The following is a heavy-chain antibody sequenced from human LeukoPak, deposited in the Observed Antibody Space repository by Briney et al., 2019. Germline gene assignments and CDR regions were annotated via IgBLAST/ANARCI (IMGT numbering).Heavy chain of an antibody. V-gene: IGHV5-51*01. Sequence: GESLKISCKGSGYSFMDYRIGWVRQMPGKGPEWMGFIFPHDSNTRYSPSFQGQVTISADKSISTAYLQWSSLKASDTAMYYCARVLHYYYYMDVWGKGTTVTVSS. CDR2: IFPHDSNT. CDR3: ARVLHYYYYMDV. D-gene: IGHD3-3*01. J-gene: IGHJ6*03. CDR1: GYSFMDYR.